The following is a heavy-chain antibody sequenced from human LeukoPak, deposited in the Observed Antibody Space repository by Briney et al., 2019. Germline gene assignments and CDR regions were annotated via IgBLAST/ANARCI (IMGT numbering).Heavy chain of an antibody. CDR3: ARVYKWLVLTFYYYYMDV. V-gene: IGHV3-53*01. D-gene: IGHD6-19*01. CDR1: GFTVSSNH. Sequence: GGPLRLSCAASGFTVSSNHMSWVRQAPGKGLEWVSVIYSGGSTYYADSVKGRFTISRDNSKNTLYLQMNSLRAEDTAVYYCARVYKWLVLTFYYYYMDVWGKGTTVTVSS. J-gene: IGHJ6*03. CDR2: IYSGGST.